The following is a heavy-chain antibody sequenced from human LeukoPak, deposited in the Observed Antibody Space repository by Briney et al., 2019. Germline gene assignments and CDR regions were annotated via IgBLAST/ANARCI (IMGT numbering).Heavy chain of an antibody. CDR1: GYSFTNYW. D-gene: IGHD3-10*01. CDR2: IYPGDSDT. Sequence: GESLKISCKGSGYSFTNYWIGWVRQMPGKGLEWMGIIYPGDSDTRYSPSFRGQVTISADKSVTTAYLQWGTLQASDTAMYYCARTYGSGTYYNRVGAFDIWGQGTLVTLSS. J-gene: IGHJ3*02. CDR3: ARTYGSGTYYNRVGAFDI. V-gene: IGHV5-51*01.